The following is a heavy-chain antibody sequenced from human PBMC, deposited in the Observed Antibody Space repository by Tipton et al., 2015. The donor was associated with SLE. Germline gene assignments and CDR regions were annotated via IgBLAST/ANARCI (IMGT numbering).Heavy chain of an antibody. CDR1: GASISSTSYY. V-gene: IGHV4-39*07. Sequence: GLVKPSETLSLTCTVSGASISSTSYYWGWIRQAPGKGLEWIGSIYNSGNTYYNASLKSRVTISVDTSKNQFSLRLSSVSAADTAVYYCARGSCSGGVCYIDYWGQGTLVTVSS. J-gene: IGHJ4*02. CDR3: ARGSCSGGVCYIDY. CDR2: IYNSGNT. D-gene: IGHD2-8*02.